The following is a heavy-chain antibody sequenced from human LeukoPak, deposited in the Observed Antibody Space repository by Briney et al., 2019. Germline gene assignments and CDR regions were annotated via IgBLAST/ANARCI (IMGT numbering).Heavy chain of an antibody. CDR2: INHDGSST. J-gene: IGHJ4*02. V-gene: IGHV3-74*01. CDR1: GFTFSTFW. CDR3: ARDAGYGYDRFDY. Sequence: PGGSLRLSCATSGFTFSTFWMHWVRQAPGKGLVWVSRINHDGSSTNYADSVKGRFTISRDNAKNSLYLQMNSLRAEDTAVYYCARDAGYGYDRFDYWGQGTQVTVSS. D-gene: IGHD5-18*01.